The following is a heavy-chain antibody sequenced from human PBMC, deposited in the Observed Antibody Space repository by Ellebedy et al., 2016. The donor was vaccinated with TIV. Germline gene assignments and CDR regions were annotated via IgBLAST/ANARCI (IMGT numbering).Heavy chain of an antibody. J-gene: IGHJ6*02. CDR3: TTPRRYGSGYGMDV. CDR2: IKSKTDGGTT. Sequence: GESLKISCAASGFTFSNAWMSWVRPAPGKGLEWVGRIKSKTDGGTTDYAAPVKGRFTISRDDSKNTLYLQMNSLKTEDTAVYYCTTPRRYGSGYGMDVWGQGTTVTVSS. D-gene: IGHD3-10*01. CDR1: GFTFSNAW. V-gene: IGHV3-15*01.